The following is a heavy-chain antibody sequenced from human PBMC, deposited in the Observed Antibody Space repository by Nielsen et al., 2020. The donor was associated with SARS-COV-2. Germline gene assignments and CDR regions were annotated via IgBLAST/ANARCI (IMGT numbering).Heavy chain of an antibody. D-gene: IGHD7-27*01. CDR1: GDSITNRSHY. Sequence: SETLSLTCSVLGDSITNRSHYWGWIRQSPGKGLEWIGNIHHSGSTYYNPSLKSRVTMSVDTSMNQFSLKLNFLTAADTGVYYCARRTLFLSGDWFDPWGQGTLVTVSS. CDR2: IHHSGST. V-gene: IGHV4-39*01. J-gene: IGHJ5*02. CDR3: ARRTLFLSGDWFDP.